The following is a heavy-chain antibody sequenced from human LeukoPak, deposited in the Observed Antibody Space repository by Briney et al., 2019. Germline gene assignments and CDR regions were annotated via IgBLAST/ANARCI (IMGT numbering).Heavy chain of an antibody. V-gene: IGHV3-30*02. CDR3: AKDRDGGNFFFDY. J-gene: IGHJ4*02. Sequence: GGSLRLSCAASGFTFSSYGMHWVRQAPGKGLEWVAFIRRDGRDEDYAASVKGRFTVSRDNSRNRLYLQMNGLRPEDTALYYCAKDRDGGNFFFDYWGQGTLATVSS. CDR2: IRRDGRDE. D-gene: IGHD2-15*01. CDR1: GFTFSSYG.